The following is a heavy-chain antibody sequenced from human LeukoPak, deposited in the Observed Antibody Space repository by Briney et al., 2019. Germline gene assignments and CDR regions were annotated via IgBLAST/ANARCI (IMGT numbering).Heavy chain of an antibody. CDR2: ISAYNRNT. Sequence: ASVKVSCKASGYTFTSYGISWVRQAPGHGLEWMGWISAYNRNTNYAQKLQGRVTMTTDTSTSTAYMELRSLRSDDTAVYYCARDRAVPAAIHYWYFDPWGRGTLVTVSS. J-gene: IGHJ2*01. CDR3: ARDRAVPAAIHYWYFDP. V-gene: IGHV1-18*01. CDR1: GYTFTSYG. D-gene: IGHD2-2*01.